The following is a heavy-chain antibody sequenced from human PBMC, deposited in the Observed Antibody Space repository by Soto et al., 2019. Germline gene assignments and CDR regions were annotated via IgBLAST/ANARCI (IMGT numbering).Heavy chain of an antibody. CDR3: AKDLNRAFEI. CDR1: GFTFSAYS. Sequence: VQVLESGGGLVQPGGSLRLSCAASGFTFSAYSMTWVRQAPGKGLECVSVISSAGDITYYADSVKGRFTISRDNSKNTLYLQMNSLRAEDTAVYYCAKDLNRAFEIWGQGTMVTVSS. J-gene: IGHJ3*02. CDR2: ISSAGDIT. V-gene: IGHV3-23*01.